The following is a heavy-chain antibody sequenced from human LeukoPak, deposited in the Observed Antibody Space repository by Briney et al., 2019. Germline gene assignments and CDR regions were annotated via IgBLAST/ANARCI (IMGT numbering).Heavy chain of an antibody. CDR2: ISSGSTSI. J-gene: IGHJ6*03. CDR3: ARDGTPDYSGGWVYMDV. Sequence: GGSLRLSCAASGFTFSSYEMNWVRQAPGKGLEWVSYISSGSTSIHYADSVRGRFTISRDNAENSMYLQMNSLRVEDTAVYYCARDGTPDYSGGWVYMDVWGRGTTVTISS. D-gene: IGHD6-19*01. V-gene: IGHV3-48*03. CDR1: GFTFSSYE.